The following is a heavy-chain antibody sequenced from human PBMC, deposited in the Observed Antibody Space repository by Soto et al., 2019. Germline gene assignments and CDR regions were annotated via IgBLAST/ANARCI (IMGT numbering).Heavy chain of an antibody. CDR2: IYYTGST. CDR3: GRTDTSFASDAWY. V-gene: IGHV4-61*01. D-gene: IGHD2-21*01. J-gene: IGHJ4*02. Sequence: SETLSLTCTVSGGSVSSGSYFWTWIRQPPGKGLEWIGNIYYTGSTEYNPSLKSRVTISVDTPKNQFSLKLSSVTAADTAVYYCGRTDTSFASDAWYWGQSTLVTVAS. CDR1: GGSVSSGSYF.